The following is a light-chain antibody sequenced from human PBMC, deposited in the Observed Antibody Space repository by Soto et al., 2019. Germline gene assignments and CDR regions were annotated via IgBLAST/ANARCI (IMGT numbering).Light chain of an antibody. V-gene: IGKV3-20*01. CDR2: GAS. CDR1: QSVSGSY. Sequence: EIVLTQSPGTLSLSPGERVTLSCRASQSVSGSYLAWYQQKPGQAPRLLIYGASTRATDIPARFSGSGSGTDFTLTINGLEPEDFAVYYCQQYGNSPLYSFGQGTKLEIK. CDR3: QQYGNSPLYS. J-gene: IGKJ2*01.